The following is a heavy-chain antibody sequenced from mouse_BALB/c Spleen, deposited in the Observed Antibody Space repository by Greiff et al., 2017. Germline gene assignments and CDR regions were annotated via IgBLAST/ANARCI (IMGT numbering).Heavy chain of an antibody. CDR3: ARDSDYAMDY. CDR1: GFTFSNYY. Sequence: DVHLVESGGGLVKPGGSLKLSCAASGFTFSNYYMYWVRQTPEKRLEWVATISDGGSYTYYPDSVKGRFTISRDNAKNNLYLQMSSLKSEDTAMYYCARDSDYAMDYWGQGTSVTVSS. J-gene: IGHJ4*01. V-gene: IGHV5-4*02. D-gene: IGHD3-1*01. CDR2: ISDGGSYT.